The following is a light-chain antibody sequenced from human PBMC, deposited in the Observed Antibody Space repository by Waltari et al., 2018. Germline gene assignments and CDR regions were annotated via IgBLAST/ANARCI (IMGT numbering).Light chain of an antibody. V-gene: IGLV1-44*01. CDR1: SSNIGSNT. Sequence: HSVLTQPPSASATPGQRVTISCSGSSSNIGSNTVNWYQHLPGMAPKLRIYYNNQRPSGVPDRFSVSKSGTSASLAISGLQSEDEADYYCAAWDDGPDGPVFGGGTKLTVL. CDR2: YNN. J-gene: IGLJ2*01. CDR3: AAWDDGPDGPV.